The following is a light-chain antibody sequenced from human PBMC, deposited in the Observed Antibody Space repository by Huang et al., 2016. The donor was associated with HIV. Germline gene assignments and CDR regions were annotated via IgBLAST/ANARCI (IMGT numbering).Light chain of an antibody. V-gene: IGKV3-15*01. J-gene: IGKJ4*01. CDR1: QSLSTN. CDR2: GAS. Sequence: EIVMTQSPATLSVSPGERATLSCRASQSLSTNLAWYQQKSGQAPRLLIYGASTRATGIPARFSGSGSGTEFTLTISSLESEDFAVYYCQQYNNRPLTFGGGTKVEIK. CDR3: QQYNNRPLT.